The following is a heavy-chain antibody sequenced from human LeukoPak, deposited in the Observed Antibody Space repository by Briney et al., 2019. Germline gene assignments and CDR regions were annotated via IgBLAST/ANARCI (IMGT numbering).Heavy chain of an antibody. Sequence: SETLSLTCTVSGGSISSSSYYWGWIRQPPGKRLEWIGSIYYSGSTYYKPSLKTRVTISVDTSKNPFSLKLSSATASDTSVYHCARSRTSDAFDIWGQGTMVTVSS. CDR1: GGSISSSSYY. V-gene: IGHV4-39*01. J-gene: IGHJ3*02. CDR3: ARSRTSDAFDI. CDR2: IYYSGST.